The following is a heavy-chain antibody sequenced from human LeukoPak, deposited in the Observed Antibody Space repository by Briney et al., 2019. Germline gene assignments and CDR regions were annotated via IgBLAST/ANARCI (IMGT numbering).Heavy chain of an antibody. V-gene: IGHV4-39*01. CDR3: ARHPIAVALGDY. Sequence: SETLSLTCTVSGGSISSSSYYWGWIRQPPGKGLEWIGSIYYSGSTYYNPSLKSRVTISVDTSKNQFSLKLSSVTAADTAVYYCARHPIAVALGDYWGQGTLVTVSS. J-gene: IGHJ4*02. CDR1: GGSISSSSYY. CDR2: IYYSGST. D-gene: IGHD6-19*01.